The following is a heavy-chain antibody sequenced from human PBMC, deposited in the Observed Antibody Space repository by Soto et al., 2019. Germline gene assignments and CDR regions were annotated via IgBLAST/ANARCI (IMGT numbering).Heavy chain of an antibody. Sequence: LGESLKISCKGSGYSFTNYWIGWVRQMPGKGLEWMGIIYPGDSDTRYSPSFEGQVTISADKSISTVYLQWSSLKASDTAMYYCARHKPSFISDYWGQGTLVTVSS. V-gene: IGHV5-51*01. CDR2: IYPGDSDT. J-gene: IGHJ4*02. CDR3: ARHKPSFISDY. CDR1: GYSFTNYW.